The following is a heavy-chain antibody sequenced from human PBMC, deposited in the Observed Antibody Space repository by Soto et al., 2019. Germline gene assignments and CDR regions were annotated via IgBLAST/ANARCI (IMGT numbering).Heavy chain of an antibody. CDR3: ARVKGHSADY. J-gene: IGHJ4*02. V-gene: IGHV3-7*01. CDR1: GFTFSSYW. Sequence: GESLKISCAASGFTFSSYWMSWVRQAPGKGLEWVANIKQDGSEKYYVDSVKGRFTISRDNAKNSLYLQMNSLRAEDTAVYYCARVKGHSADYWGQGTLVTVSS. CDR2: IKQDGSEK. D-gene: IGHD1-26*01.